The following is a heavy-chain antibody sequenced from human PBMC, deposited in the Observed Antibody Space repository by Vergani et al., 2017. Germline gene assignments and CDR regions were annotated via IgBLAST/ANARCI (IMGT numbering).Heavy chain of an antibody. CDR3: ARHGGSGNVYHLFDS. D-gene: IGHD3-10*01. CDR1: NFSISRGYF. Sequence: QVQLQESGPGLVQPSETLSLTCPVSNFSISRGYFWGWIRRPPGKGLEWIASFHHTGMTYNNPSLKSRVTISVETSKNLITLKLNSVTAADTALYYCARHGGSGNVYHLFDSWGQGTLVTVSS. CDR2: FHHTGMT. V-gene: IGHV4-38-2*01. J-gene: IGHJ4*02.